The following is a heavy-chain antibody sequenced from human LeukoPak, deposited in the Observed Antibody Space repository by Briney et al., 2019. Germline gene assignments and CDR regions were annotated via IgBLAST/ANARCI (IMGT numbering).Heavy chain of an antibody. V-gene: IGHV3-23*01. CDR1: GFTFSSYA. D-gene: IGHD3-22*01. J-gene: IGHJ4*02. CDR2: ISDSGGNT. Sequence: GGSLRLSCAASGFTFSSYAMSWVRQAPGKGLEWVSAISDSGGNTYYADSVKGRFTISRDNSKNTLYLQMNSLRAEDTAVYYCAKDTYDSSGYYRIRNHYFDYWGQGTLVTVSS. CDR3: AKDTYDSSGYYRIRNHYFDY.